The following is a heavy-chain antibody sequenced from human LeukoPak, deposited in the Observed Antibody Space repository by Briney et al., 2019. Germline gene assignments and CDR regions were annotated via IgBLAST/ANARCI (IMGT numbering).Heavy chain of an antibody. CDR3: ARDKDCSSTSCYIYYYYGMDV. CDR1: GFIFSSYG. V-gene: IGHV3-33*01. Sequence: PGGSLRLSCAASGFIFSSYGMHWVRQAPGKGLEWVAVIWYDGSNKYYADSVKGRFTISRDNSKNTLYLQMNSLRAEDTAVYYCARDKDCSSTSCYIYYYYGMDVWGQGTTVTVSS. J-gene: IGHJ6*02. D-gene: IGHD2-2*02. CDR2: IWYDGSNK.